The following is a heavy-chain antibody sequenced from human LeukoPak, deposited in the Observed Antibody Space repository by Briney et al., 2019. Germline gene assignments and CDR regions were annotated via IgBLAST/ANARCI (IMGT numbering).Heavy chain of an antibody. V-gene: IGHV3-53*01. CDR1: GFTVSSNY. CDR2: IYSGGST. D-gene: IGHD3-22*01. CDR3: ARVYTSYYDSSGPHDY. Sequence: GGPLRLSCAVFGFTVSSNYMSWVRQAPGKGLEWVSVIYSGGSTYYADSVKGRFTISRDNSKNTLYLQMNSLRAEDTAVYYCARVYTSYYDSSGPHDYWGQGTLVTVSS. J-gene: IGHJ4*02.